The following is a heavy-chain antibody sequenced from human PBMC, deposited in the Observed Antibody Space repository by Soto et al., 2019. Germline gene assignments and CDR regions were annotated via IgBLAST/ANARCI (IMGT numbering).Heavy chain of an antibody. CDR3: ARDLSPSFSDTSFDVFDI. Sequence: EVQLVESGGGLVQPGGSLRLSCVASGFSFTTSWMTWVRQAPGKGLEWVANIKRDGSKKNYLDSVKGRFTISRDNAEKSLSLQMNVLRVEDTAVYYCARDLSPSFSDTSFDVFDIWGQGTVVAVSS. CDR1: GFSFTTSW. V-gene: IGHV3-7*04. J-gene: IGHJ3*02. CDR2: IKRDGSKK. D-gene: IGHD1-26*01.